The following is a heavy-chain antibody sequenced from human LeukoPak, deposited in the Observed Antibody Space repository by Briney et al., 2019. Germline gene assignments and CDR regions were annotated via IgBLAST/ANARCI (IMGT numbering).Heavy chain of an antibody. CDR3: ARVMLDYMDV. CDR1: GFTFNSYG. Sequence: GGSLRLSCAASGFTFNSYGIHWVRQAPGKGLEWVAVISDDGRATYYADSVKGRFTISRDNSKNSLYLQMNSLRAEDTALYYCARVMLDYMDVWGKGTTVTVSS. J-gene: IGHJ6*03. V-gene: IGHV3-30*03. D-gene: IGHD2-8*01. CDR2: ISDDGRAT.